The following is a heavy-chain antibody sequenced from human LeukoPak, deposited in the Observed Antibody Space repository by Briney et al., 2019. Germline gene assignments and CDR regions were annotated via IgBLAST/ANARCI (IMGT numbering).Heavy chain of an antibody. CDR2: INPNSGGT. J-gene: IGHJ5*02. V-gene: IGHV1-2*02. CDR3: ARGVGIAARPCWFDP. D-gene: IGHD6-6*01. CDR1: GYTFTGYY. Sequence: GASVKVSCKASGYTFTGYYMHWVRQAPGQGLEWMGWINPNSGGTNYAQKLQGRVTMTTDTSTSTAYMELRSLRSDDTAVYYCARGVGIAARPCWFDPWGQGTLVTVSS.